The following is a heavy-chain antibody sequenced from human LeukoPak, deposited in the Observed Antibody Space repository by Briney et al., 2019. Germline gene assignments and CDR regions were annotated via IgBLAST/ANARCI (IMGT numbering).Heavy chain of an antibody. CDR1: GFSFSSYA. V-gene: IGHV3-23*01. Sequence: GGSLRLTCAASGFSFSSYAMSWVRQAPGKGLEWVSSISGSGDNTYYAESVKGRFTISRDNSKNTLFLQMNSLRAEDTAVFYCAKRSGYTTGWFFDFWGQGTLVTVSS. CDR2: ISGSGDNT. CDR3: AKRSGYTTGWFFDF. J-gene: IGHJ4*02. D-gene: IGHD6-19*01.